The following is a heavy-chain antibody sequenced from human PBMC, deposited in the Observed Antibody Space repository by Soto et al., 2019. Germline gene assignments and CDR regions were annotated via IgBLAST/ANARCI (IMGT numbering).Heavy chain of an antibody. CDR2: IWYDGSNK. D-gene: IGHD2-2*01. CDR3: ARGSRTYCSSTSCYWH. V-gene: IGHV3-33*01. J-gene: IGHJ4*02. Sequence: GGSLRLSCAASGFTFSSYGMHWVRQAPGKGLEWVAVIWYDGSNKYYADSVKGRFTISRDNSKNTLYLQMNSLRAEDTAVYYCARGSRTYCSSTSCYWHWGQGTLVTVSS. CDR1: GFTFSSYG.